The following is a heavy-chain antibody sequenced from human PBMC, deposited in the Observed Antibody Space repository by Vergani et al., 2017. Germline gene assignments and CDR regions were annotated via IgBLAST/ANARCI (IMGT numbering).Heavy chain of an antibody. D-gene: IGHD2-15*01. CDR2: IYYSGST. J-gene: IGHJ6*03. Sequence: QVQLQESGPGLVKPSQTLSLPCTVSGGSISSGGYYWSWIRQHPGKGLEWIGYIYYSGSTYYNPSLKSRVTISVDTSKNQFSLKLSSVTAADTAVYYCARGGYCSGGSCTTGYYYYMDVWGKGTTVTVSS. CDR1: GGSISSGGYY. V-gene: IGHV4-31*03. CDR3: ARGGYCSGGSCTTGYYYYMDV.